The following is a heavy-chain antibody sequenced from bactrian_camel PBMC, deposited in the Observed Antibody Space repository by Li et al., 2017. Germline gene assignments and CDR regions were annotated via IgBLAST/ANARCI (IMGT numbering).Heavy chain of an antibody. CDR1: GTTYSSYC. D-gene: IGHD5*01. CDR3: AAVRYLGLPNEYNY. CDR2: IDSEGST. J-gene: IGHJ4*01. Sequence: HVQLVESGGGLVQPGGSLKLSCKVSGTTYSSYCMAWFRQAPGKEREGVASIDSEGSTRYADSMKGRVTLSQDNAKNTLYLQMNSLKPEDSAEYYCAAVRYLGLPNEYNYWGQGTQVTVS. V-gene: IGHV3S26*01.